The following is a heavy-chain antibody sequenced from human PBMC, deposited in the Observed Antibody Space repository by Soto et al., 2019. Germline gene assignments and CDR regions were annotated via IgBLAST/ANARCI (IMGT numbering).Heavy chain of an antibody. CDR1: GGTFSSYA. CDR2: IIPIFGPA. D-gene: IGHD1-26*01. Sequence: QVQLVQSGAEVKKPGSSVKVSCKASGGTFSSYAISWVRQAPGQGLEWMGGIIPIFGPAGYAQKFQGRVTITPHESTSTAHMELSSLRSEDTAVYYCGVIVDKHYYYGRDVWGQGTTVTVSS. J-gene: IGHJ6*02. V-gene: IGHV1-69*05. CDR3: GVIVDKHYYYGRDV.